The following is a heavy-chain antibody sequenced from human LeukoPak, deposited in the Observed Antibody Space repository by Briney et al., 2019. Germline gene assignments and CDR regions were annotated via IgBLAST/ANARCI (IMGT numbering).Heavy chain of an antibody. Sequence: PGGSLRLSCAASGFTFSSFSINWVRQAPGKGMEWVSSISSTSSVIFYADSVKGRFTFSRDNSKNTLYLQMDDLRAEDTALYYCAEEMIQLWCFDYWGQGTLVTVSS. D-gene: IGHD5-18*01. CDR2: ISSTSSVI. J-gene: IGHJ4*02. V-gene: IGHV3-21*01. CDR1: GFTFSSFS. CDR3: AEEMIQLWCFDY.